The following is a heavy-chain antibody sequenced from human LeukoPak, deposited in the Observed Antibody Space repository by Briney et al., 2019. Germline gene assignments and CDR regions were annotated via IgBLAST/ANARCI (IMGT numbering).Heavy chain of an antibody. V-gene: IGHV4-30-4*08. Sequence: SETLSLTXTVSGGSISSGDYYWSWIRQPPGKGLDWIGYIYYSGSTYYNPSLKSRVTISVDTSKNQFSLKLSSVTAADTAVYYCARDSLYYYGSGSYGYWGQGTLVTVSS. CDR2: IYYSGST. CDR3: ARDSLYYYGSGSYGY. D-gene: IGHD3-10*01. J-gene: IGHJ4*02. CDR1: GGSISSGDYY.